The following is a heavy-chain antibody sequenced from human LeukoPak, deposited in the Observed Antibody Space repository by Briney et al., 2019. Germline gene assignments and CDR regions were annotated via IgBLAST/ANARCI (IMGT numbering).Heavy chain of an antibody. Sequence: PSETLSLTCAVSGYSISSGYYWGWIRQPLGKGLEWIGSIYHSGSTYYNPSLKSRVTISVDTSKNQFSLKLSSVTAADTAVYYCARPRTNEKLGIVTGYFDLWGRGTLVTVSS. CDR1: GYSISSGYY. V-gene: IGHV4-38-2*01. J-gene: IGHJ2*01. CDR3: ARPRTNEKLGIVTGYFDL. D-gene: IGHD7-27*01. CDR2: IYHSGST.